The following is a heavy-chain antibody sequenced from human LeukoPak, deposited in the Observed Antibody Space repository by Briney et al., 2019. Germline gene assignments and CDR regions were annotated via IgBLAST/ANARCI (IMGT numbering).Heavy chain of an antibody. J-gene: IGHJ4*02. CDR2: ISSSSSTI. Sequence: GGSLRLSCAASGFTFSSFSMSWVRQAPGKGLEWLSYISSSSSTIYYGDSVKGRFTVSRDNPKNTLYLQMNSLRTEDTAVYYCAKDLPDRYSLEYWGQGTMVTVPS. CDR1: GFTFSSFS. D-gene: IGHD2-15*01. CDR3: AKDLPDRYSLEY. V-gene: IGHV3-48*01.